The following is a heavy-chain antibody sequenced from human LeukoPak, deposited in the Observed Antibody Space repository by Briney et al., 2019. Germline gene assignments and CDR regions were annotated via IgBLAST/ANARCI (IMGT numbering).Heavy chain of an antibody. V-gene: IGHV3-53*01. CDR3: AAPDPTYYDFWSGYYAFDI. Sequence: GGSLRLSCAASGFTVSSNYMSWVRQAPGQGLEWVSVIYSGGSTYYADSVKGRFTISRDNSKNTLYLQMNSLRAEDTAVYYCAAPDPTYYDFWSGYYAFDIWGQGTMVTVSS. CDR2: IYSGGST. D-gene: IGHD3-3*01. CDR1: GFTVSSNY. J-gene: IGHJ3*02.